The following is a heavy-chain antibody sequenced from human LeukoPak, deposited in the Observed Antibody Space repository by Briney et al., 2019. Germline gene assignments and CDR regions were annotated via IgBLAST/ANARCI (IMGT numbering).Heavy chain of an antibody. Sequence: ASVKVSCKTSGDTFTSYDMNWVRPATGQGLEWMGWMNPNSGNTVYAQKFRGRVTMTGDPSTSTAYMELSSLRSEDTAVYYCARGGTLVQGVTILYGMDVWGQGTTVTVSS. CDR3: ARGGTLVQGVTILYGMDV. V-gene: IGHV1-8*01. CDR2: MNPNSGNT. J-gene: IGHJ6*02. CDR1: GDTFTSYD. D-gene: IGHD3-10*01.